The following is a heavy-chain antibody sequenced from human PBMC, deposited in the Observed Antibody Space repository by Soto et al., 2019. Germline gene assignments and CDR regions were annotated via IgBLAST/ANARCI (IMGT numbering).Heavy chain of an antibody. V-gene: IGHV1-69*13. D-gene: IGHD6-6*01. CDR1: GGTFSSYA. CDR3: ARGELYSSSSGLSWFDP. J-gene: IGHJ5*02. CDR2: IIPIFGTA. Sequence: GASVKVSCKASGGTFSSYAISWVRQAPGQGLEWMGGIIPIFGTANYAQKFQGRVTITADESTSTAYMELSSLRSEDTAVYYCARGELYSSSSGLSWFDPWGQGTLVTVSS.